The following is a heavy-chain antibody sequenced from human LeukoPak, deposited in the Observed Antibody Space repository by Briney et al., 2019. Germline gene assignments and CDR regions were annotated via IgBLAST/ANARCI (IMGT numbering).Heavy chain of an antibody. Sequence: GGSLRLSCAASGFTISSYAMSWVRQAPGKGLEWVSAISGSGGSTYYAASVKGRFTISRDNSKNTLYLQMNSLRAEDTAVYYCAKDATKGYGTNYWGQGTLVTVSS. D-gene: IGHD1-1*01. J-gene: IGHJ4*02. CDR2: ISGSGGST. V-gene: IGHV3-23*01. CDR1: GFTISSYA. CDR3: AKDATKGYGTNY.